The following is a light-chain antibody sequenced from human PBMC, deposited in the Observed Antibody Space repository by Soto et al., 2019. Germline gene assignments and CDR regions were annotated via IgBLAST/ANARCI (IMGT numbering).Light chain of an antibody. V-gene: IGKV1-33*01. CDR2: DAS. CDR1: HDVSRN. J-gene: IGKJ4*01. Sequence: DIQMTQSPSSLSASVGDRVTIACQSSHDVSRNLNWFQQKPGEAPKLLIYDASNLERGVPSRFSGSGSGTDFTLTISSLKPEDVATYYCQQYNSMLSFGGGTEVEIK. CDR3: QQYNSMLS.